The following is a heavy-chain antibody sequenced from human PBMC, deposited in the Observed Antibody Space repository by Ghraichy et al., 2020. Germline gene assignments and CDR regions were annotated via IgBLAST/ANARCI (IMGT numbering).Heavy chain of an antibody. CDR1: GGSISSSSYY. CDR3: ARQEDGDYPF. V-gene: IGHV4-39*01. CDR2: IYYSGST. D-gene: IGHD4-17*01. Sequence: SETLSLTCTVSGGSISSSSYYWGWIRQPPGKGLEWIGSIYYSGSTYYNPSLKSRVTISVDTSKNQFSLKLSSVTAADTAVYYCARQEDGDYPFWGQGTTVTVSS. J-gene: IGHJ6*02.